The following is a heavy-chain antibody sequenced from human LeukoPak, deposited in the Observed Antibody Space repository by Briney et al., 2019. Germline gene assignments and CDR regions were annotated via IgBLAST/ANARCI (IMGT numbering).Heavy chain of an antibody. V-gene: IGHV3-48*03. Sequence: GGSLRLSCAASGFTFSSYETNWVRQAPGKGLEWVSYISSSGTTINYTDSVKGRFTIFRDNAKNSLYLQMNSLRVEDTAVYFCARDLTGTSSYWGQGTLVTVSS. CDR3: ARDLTGTSSY. J-gene: IGHJ4*02. CDR2: ISSSGTTI. D-gene: IGHD1-7*01. CDR1: GFTFSSYE.